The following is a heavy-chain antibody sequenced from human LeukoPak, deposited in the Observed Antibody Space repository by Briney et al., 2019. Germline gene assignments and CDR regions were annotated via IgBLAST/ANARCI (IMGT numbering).Heavy chain of an antibody. J-gene: IGHJ4*02. CDR2: VYYSGST. CDR3: ARGDSGSFSQFDC. CDR1: GGSVSSGSYY. Sequence: SETLSLTCTVSGGSVSSGSYYWSWIRQPPGMGLEWIGYVYYSGSTNYNPSLKSRVTISVDTSKNQFSLKLTSVTAADTAVYYCARGDSGSFSQFDCWGQGTLVTVSS. D-gene: IGHD1-26*01. V-gene: IGHV4-61*01.